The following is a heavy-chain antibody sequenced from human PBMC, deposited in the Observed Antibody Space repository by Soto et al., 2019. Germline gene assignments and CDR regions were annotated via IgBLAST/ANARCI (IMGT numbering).Heavy chain of an antibody. D-gene: IGHD1-26*01. Sequence: QVQLVQSGAEVKKPGASVKVSCKASGYTFTSYDINWVRQATGQGLEWMGWMDPNSGNTGYAQKFQARVTMTRNTSISTAYIELSSLRSEGTDMYYCARGGRMSGVYWGQGTLVTVSS. V-gene: IGHV1-8*01. CDR3: ARGGRMSGVY. J-gene: IGHJ4*02. CDR2: MDPNSGNT. CDR1: GYTFTSYD.